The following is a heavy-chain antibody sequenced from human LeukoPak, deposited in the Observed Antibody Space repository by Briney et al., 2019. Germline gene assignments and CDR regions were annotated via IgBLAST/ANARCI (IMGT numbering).Heavy chain of an antibody. CDR2: INPNSGGT. Sequence: ASAKVSCKASGYTFTGYYMHWVRQAPGQGLEWMGWINPNSGGTNYAQKFQGRVTMTRDTSISTAYMELSRLRSDDTAVYYCASGAYIVGASGPVDYWGQGTLVTVSS. CDR1: GYTFTGYY. D-gene: IGHD1-26*01. V-gene: IGHV1-2*02. CDR3: ASGAYIVGASGPVDY. J-gene: IGHJ4*02.